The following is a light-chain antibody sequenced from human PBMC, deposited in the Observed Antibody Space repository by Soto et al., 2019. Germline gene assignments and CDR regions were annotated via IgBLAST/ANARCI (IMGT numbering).Light chain of an antibody. CDR2: GAS. Sequence: EIVMTQSPATLSVSPGERATLSCRASQSVSSNLAWYQQKPGQAPRLLVYGASTRATGIPARFSGSGSGTEFTLTITSLQSEDFAVYYCQQHNHWPPVTFGQGTTVEIK. CDR3: QQHNHWPPVT. V-gene: IGKV3-15*01. CDR1: QSVSSN. J-gene: IGKJ1*01.